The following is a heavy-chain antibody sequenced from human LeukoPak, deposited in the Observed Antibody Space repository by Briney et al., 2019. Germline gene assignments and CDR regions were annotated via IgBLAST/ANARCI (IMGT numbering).Heavy chain of an antibody. Sequence: SETLSLTCTVSGDSMRSYYWSWIRQPPGQGLEWIGYMSYIGITNYNPSLKGRVTISVDRSKNQVSLKLTSLTAADTAVYYCARTTDWGSPAYSDYWGQGTLVTVSS. CDR1: GDSMRSYY. CDR3: ARTTDWGSPAYSDY. D-gene: IGHD7-27*01. V-gene: IGHV4-59*12. CDR2: MSYIGIT. J-gene: IGHJ4*02.